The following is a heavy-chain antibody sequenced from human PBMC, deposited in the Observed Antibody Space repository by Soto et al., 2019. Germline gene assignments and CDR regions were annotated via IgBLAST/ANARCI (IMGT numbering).Heavy chain of an antibody. CDR2: IWPDGSNR. J-gene: IGHJ6*02. CDR1: GFIFNTYG. CDR3: ARAAWYYYGMDV. D-gene: IGHD6-25*01. V-gene: IGHV3-33*01. Sequence: GGSLRLSCAASGFIFNTYGMHWVRQAPGKGLEWVAVIWPDGSNRYYADSVSGQFSISRDNSKNTLFLQMNSLSAEDTAVYYCARAAWYYYGMDVWGQGTTVTVSS.